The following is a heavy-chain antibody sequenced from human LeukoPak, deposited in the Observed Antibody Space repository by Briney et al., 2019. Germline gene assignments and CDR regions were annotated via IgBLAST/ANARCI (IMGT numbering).Heavy chain of an antibody. CDR3: ARDNYYDSSGYYYFDY. Sequence: PSETLSLSCTVSGGSISSNSYYWSWIRQPPGKGLEWIGYIYYSGSTNYNPSLKSRVTISVDTSKNQFSLKLSSVTAADTAVYYCARDNYYDSSGYYYFDYWGQGTLVTVSS. CDR1: GGSISSNSYY. V-gene: IGHV4-61*01. CDR2: IYYSGST. J-gene: IGHJ4*02. D-gene: IGHD3-22*01.